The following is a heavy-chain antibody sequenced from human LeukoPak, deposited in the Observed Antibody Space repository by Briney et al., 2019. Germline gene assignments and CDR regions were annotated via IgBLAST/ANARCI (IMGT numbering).Heavy chain of an antibody. CDR2: ISAYNGNP. CDR1: GYTFTSYG. D-gene: IGHD3-9*01. CDR3: PKTQYDILTGYYPPDY. V-gene: IGHV1-18*01. J-gene: IGHJ4*02. Sequence: SVKVSCKASGYTFTSYGLSWVRQAPGPGLEWMGWISAYNGNPTYAQKLQGRVTMTTDTSTSTAYMELRSLRSDDTAVFFKPKTQYDILTGYYPPDYWGQGTLVTVSS.